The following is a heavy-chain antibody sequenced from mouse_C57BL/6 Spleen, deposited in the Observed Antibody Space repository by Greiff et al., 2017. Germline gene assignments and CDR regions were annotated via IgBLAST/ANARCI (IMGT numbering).Heavy chain of an antibody. D-gene: IGHD1-1*01. Sequence: QVQLKQSGAELVRPGTSVKVSCKASGYAFTNYLIEWVKQRPGQGLEWIGVINPGSGGTNYNEKFKGKATLTADKSSSTAYMQLSSLTSEDSAVYFCARGDYYGSSYDYFDVWGTGTTVTVSS. CDR1: GYAFTNYL. CDR3: ARGDYYGSSYDYFDV. CDR2: INPGSGGT. V-gene: IGHV1-54*01. J-gene: IGHJ1*03.